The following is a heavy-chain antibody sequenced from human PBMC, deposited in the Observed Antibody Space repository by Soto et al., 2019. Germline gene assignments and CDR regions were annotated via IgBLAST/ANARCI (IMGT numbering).Heavy chain of an antibody. V-gene: IGHV3-64D*06. Sequence: PGGSLRLSCSASGFTFSSYAMPWARQAPGRGLEYVSSISSDGRPTYYADSVKGRFTISRDNSRNTLYLQMSSLRAEDTAVYYCVKERWVDCWGQGTLVTVSS. CDR2: ISSDGRPT. CDR1: GFTFSSYA. J-gene: IGHJ4*02. CDR3: VKERWVDC. D-gene: IGHD1-26*01.